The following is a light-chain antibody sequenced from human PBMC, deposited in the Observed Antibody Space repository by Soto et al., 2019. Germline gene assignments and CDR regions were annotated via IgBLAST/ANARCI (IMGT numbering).Light chain of an antibody. CDR1: QSLLHSNGYNY. CDR3: MQALQTPLT. V-gene: IGKV2-28*01. J-gene: IGKJ1*01. CDR2: LGS. Sequence: DLVMTQSPLSLPVTPGEPASISCRSSQSLLHSNGYNYLDWYLQKPGQSPQLLIYLGSNRASGVPDRFSGSGSDTDFTLKISRVEAEDVGVYYCMQALQTPLTFGQGTKVEIK.